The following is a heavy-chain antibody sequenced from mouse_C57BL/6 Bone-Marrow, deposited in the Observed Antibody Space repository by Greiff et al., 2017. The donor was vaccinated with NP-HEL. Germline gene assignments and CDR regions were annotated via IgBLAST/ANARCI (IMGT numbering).Heavy chain of an antibody. CDR2: IWRGGSV. V-gene: IGHV2-5*01. CDR1: GFSLTSYG. J-gene: IGHJ3*01. D-gene: IGHD2-4*01. CDR3: AKKTYDYGWFAY. Sequence: QVQLQQSGPGLVQPSQCLSISCTVSGFSLTSYGVHWVRQSPGKGLEWLGVIWRGGSVDYYAAFMSRLSITKDNYKSQVFFKMNSRQADDNAIVYCAKKTYDYGWFAYWGQGTLVTVSS.